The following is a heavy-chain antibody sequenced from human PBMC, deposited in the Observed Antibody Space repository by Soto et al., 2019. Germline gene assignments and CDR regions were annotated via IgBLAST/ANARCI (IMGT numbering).Heavy chain of an antibody. CDR3: ARDRAVSARGSFDY. D-gene: IGHD6-19*01. CDR1: GGSVSSTNW. V-gene: IGHV4-4*02. CDR2: IYHSGST. Sequence: QVQLQESGPGLVEPSGTLSLTCAVSGGSVSSTNWGSWVSQPTGKGLEWIGEIYHSGSTYYNPSLKSRVTISVDKSKNPFSLRLSSVTAADTAVYFCARDRAVSARGSFDYWGQGTLVTVSS. J-gene: IGHJ4*02.